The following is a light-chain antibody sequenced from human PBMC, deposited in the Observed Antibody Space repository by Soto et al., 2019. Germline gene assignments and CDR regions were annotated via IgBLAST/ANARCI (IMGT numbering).Light chain of an antibody. J-gene: IGKJ3*01. CDR3: QQYNSYSGFT. CDR2: KAS. Sequence: DIQMTQSPSTLSASVGDRVTITCRASQSISSWLAWYQQKPGKAPKLLIYKASSLESGVPSRFRGSGSGTEFTLTISSLQPDVATYYCQQYNSYSGFTFGPGTKVDIK. CDR1: QSISSW. V-gene: IGKV1-5*03.